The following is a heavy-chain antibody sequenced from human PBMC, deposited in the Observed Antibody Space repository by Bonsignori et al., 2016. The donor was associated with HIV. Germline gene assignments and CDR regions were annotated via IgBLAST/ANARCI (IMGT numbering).Heavy chain of an antibody. CDR2: IGGNGHT. V-gene: IGHV3-23*01. D-gene: IGHD2-15*01. J-gene: IGHJ4*02. CDR3: AKDILGWSFDY. Sequence: WIRQPPGKGLEWVSGIGGNGHTNYADSVRGRFIISRDNSKNTLFLEMDSLRPEDSAMYYCAKDILGWSFDYWGPGALVTVSS.